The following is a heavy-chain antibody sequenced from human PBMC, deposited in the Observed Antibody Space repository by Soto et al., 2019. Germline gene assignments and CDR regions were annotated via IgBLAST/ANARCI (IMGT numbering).Heavy chain of an antibody. CDR1: GYNFAGYW. V-gene: IGHV5-51*03. D-gene: IGHD3-3*01. J-gene: IGHJ4*02. CDR3: ARGGVSTRTFDY. Sequence: PXDSLTISFKGAGYNFAGYWIAWVRQMPGKGLELMGIIYPSDSDTRYRPSFQGQVTISADKSISSAYLQWSSLRASDTAMYYCARGGVSTRTFDYWGQGTPVTVSS. CDR2: IYPSDSDT.